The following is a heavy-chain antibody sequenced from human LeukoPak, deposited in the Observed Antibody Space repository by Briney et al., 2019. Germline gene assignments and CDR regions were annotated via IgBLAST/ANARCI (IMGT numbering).Heavy chain of an antibody. Sequence: SGGSLRLSCAASGFTFSSYGMHWVRQAPGKGLEWVAFIRYDGSNNYYADSVKGRFTISRDNSKNTLYLQMNSLRAEDTAVYYCAKDGTIAAAGIGFDYFDYWGQGTLVTVSS. J-gene: IGHJ4*02. D-gene: IGHD6-13*01. V-gene: IGHV3-30*02. CDR1: GFTFSSYG. CDR2: IRYDGSNN. CDR3: AKDGTIAAAGIGFDYFDY.